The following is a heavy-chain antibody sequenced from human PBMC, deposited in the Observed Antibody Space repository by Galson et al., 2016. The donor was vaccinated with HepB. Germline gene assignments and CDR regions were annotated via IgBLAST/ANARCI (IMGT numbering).Heavy chain of an antibody. J-gene: IGHJ4*02. V-gene: IGHV4/OR15-8*01. CDR1: GSSITSTSW. D-gene: IGHD3-3*01. CDR3: LKIGYYGLDH. CDR2: TYLSGST. Sequence: SETLSLTCGVSGSSITSTSWWSWVRQPPGKGLEWIRETYLSGSTNYNPSLKSRVTRSADKSNNQLSLELTSVTAADTALYYCLKIGYYGLDHWGQGARVTVPS.